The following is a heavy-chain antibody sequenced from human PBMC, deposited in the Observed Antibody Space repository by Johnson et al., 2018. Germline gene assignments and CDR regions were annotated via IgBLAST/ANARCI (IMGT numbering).Heavy chain of an antibody. CDR3: AKDHKRVAATGEAHYYYYYMDV. D-gene: IGHD2-15*01. J-gene: IGHJ6*03. Sequence: VQLVESGGGLVKPGGSLRLSCAASGFTFSSYSMNWVRQAPGKGLEWVSSISSSSSYIYYADSVKGRFTISRDNSKNTLYLQMNSLRAEDTAVYYCAKDHKRVAATGEAHYYYYYMDVWGKGTTVTVSS. V-gene: IGHV3-21*01. CDR2: ISSSSSYI. CDR1: GFTFSSYS.